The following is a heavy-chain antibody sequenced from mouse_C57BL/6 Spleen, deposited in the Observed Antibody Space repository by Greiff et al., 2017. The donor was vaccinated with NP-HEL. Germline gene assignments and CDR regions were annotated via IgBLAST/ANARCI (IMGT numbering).Heavy chain of an antibody. CDR2: IGPGSGST. V-gene: IGHV1-77*01. J-gene: IGHJ2*01. CDR3: AREGYSKSLLYYFDY. CDR1: GYTFTDYY. D-gene: IGHD2-5*01. Sequence: QVHVKQSGAELVKPGASVKISCKASGYTFTDYYINWVKQRPGQGLEWIGKIGPGSGSTYYNEKFKGKATLTADKSSSTAYMQLSSLTSEDSAVYFCAREGYSKSLLYYFDYWGQGTTLTVSS.